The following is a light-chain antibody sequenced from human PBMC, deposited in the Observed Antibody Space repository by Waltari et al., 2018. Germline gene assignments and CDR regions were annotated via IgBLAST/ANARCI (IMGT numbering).Light chain of an antibody. Sequence: AIRVTQSPPSLSASTGDRVTITCRASQGISSYLAWYQQKPGKAPKLLIYAASTLQSGVPSRVSGSGSGTDFTLTISCLQSDDFATYYCQQYYSYPRTFGQGTKAEIK. V-gene: IGKV1-8*01. J-gene: IGKJ1*01. CDR1: QGISSY. CDR3: QQYYSYPRT. CDR2: AAS.